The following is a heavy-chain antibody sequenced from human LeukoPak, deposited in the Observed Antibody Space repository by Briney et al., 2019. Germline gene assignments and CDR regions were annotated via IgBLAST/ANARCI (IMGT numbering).Heavy chain of an antibody. CDR2: LYSGGTT. J-gene: IGHJ4*02. V-gene: IGHV3-66*01. Sequence: PRGSLRLSCAASGFTLTGNYMSWVRQAPGQGLEWVSALYSGGTTYYPASVKGRFTISRDNSKNTLYLQMNSLRAEDTAVYYCARDRFGYGGNSGLWGQGTRVTVSS. CDR3: ARDRFGYGGNSGL. D-gene: IGHD4-23*01. CDR1: GFTLTGNY.